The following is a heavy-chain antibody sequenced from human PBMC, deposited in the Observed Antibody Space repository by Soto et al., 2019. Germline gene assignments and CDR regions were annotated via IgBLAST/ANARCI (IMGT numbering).Heavy chain of an antibody. CDR3: VRDSPIGSTYSGYDGIDY. J-gene: IGHJ4*02. Sequence: SVKVSCNASGGTFSSYTISWVRQAPGQGLEWMGRIIPLLDITNYAQKFQGRVTITADKSTSTAYMELNSLRSEDTAVYYCVRDSPIGSTYSGYDGIDYWGQGTLVTVSS. CDR2: IIPLLDIT. CDR1: GGTFSSYT. V-gene: IGHV1-69*04. D-gene: IGHD5-12*01.